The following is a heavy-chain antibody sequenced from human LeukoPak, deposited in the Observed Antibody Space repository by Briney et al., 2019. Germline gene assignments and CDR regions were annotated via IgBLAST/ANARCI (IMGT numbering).Heavy chain of an antibody. CDR1: GNNFTNYW. V-gene: IGHV5-51*01. Sequence: GESLKISCKGSGNNFTNYWIGWVRQMPGKGLEWMGIIYPVDSDTRYSSSFQGQVTLSADKSISTAYLQWSSLKASDTAMYYCARITTYYESDGYYDNPFDYWGQGTLVTVSS. CDR3: ARITTYYESDGYYDNPFDY. CDR2: IYPVDSDT. J-gene: IGHJ4*02. D-gene: IGHD3-22*01.